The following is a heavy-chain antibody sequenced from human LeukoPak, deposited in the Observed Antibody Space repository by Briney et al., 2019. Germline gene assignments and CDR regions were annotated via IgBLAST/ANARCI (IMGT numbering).Heavy chain of an antibody. V-gene: IGHV6-1*01. D-gene: IGHD3-16*01. Sequence: ARGREXLLTTYYRSNSYNHSALSLKSRITLNPHTSKNQFSLQLNSVTPEDTAVYYCARDLARGFDPWGQGTLVTVSS. CDR2: TYYRSNSYN. J-gene: IGHJ5*02. CDR3: ARDLARGFDP.